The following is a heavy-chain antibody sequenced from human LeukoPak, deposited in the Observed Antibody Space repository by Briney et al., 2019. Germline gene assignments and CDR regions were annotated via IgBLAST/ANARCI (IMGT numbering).Heavy chain of an antibody. CDR3: AKNGYCSSTSCPDPDY. CDR2: ISGSGGST. J-gene: IGHJ4*02. Sequence: GGSLRLSCAASGFTFSSYAVSWVRQAPGKGLEWVSAISGSGGSTYYADSVKGRFTISRDNSKNTLYLQMNSLRAEDTAVYYCAKNGYCSSTSCPDPDYWGQGTLVTVSS. V-gene: IGHV3-23*01. CDR1: GFTFSSYA. D-gene: IGHD2-2*03.